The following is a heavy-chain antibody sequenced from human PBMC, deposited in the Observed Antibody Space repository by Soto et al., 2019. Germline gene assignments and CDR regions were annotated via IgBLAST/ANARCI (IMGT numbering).Heavy chain of an antibody. CDR1: GFTFSSYA. CDR3: AKEGARNNDCWSAYSSPSRYGMDV. V-gene: IGHV3-23*01. Sequence: EMQLLESGGGLIQPGGSLRLSCAASGFTFSSYAMNWVRQAPGKGLEWVSAISGSGGSTSYADSVKGRVTISRDNSKNPLYVKMNTPRGEGTGVYFCAKEGARNNDCWSAYSSPSRYGMDVWGQGTTVTVSS. D-gene: IGHD3-3*01. J-gene: IGHJ6*02. CDR2: ISGSGGST.